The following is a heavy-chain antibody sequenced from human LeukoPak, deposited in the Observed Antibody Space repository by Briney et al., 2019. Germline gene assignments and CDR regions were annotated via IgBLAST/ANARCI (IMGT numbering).Heavy chain of an antibody. D-gene: IGHD5-18*01. CDR1: GFTFSSYS. V-gene: IGHV3-21*01. Sequence: KSGGSLRLSCAASGFTFSSYSMNWVRQAPGKGLEWVSSVSSSSSYIYYADSVKGRFTISRDNAKNSLYLQMNSLRAEDTAVYYCASGLEKTGDTAMVNNDYWGQGTLVTVSS. CDR3: ASGLEKTGDTAMVNNDY. CDR2: VSSSSSYI. J-gene: IGHJ4*02.